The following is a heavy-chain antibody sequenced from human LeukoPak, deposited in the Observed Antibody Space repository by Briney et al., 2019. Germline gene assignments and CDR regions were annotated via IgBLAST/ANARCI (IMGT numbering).Heavy chain of an antibody. CDR1: GFTFTSYN. D-gene: IGHD6-25*01. CDR3: ARGGLQSQRLDLLDS. CDR2: ISSISSYI. J-gene: IGHJ4*02. V-gene: IGHV3-21*01. Sequence: GGSLRLSCAASGFTFTSYNMDWVRQAPGKGLEWLSAISSISSYIYYAESVKGRFTISRDNAKNLLYLQMDSLRAEDMAIYYCARGGLQSQRLDLLDSWGQGVLVTVSS.